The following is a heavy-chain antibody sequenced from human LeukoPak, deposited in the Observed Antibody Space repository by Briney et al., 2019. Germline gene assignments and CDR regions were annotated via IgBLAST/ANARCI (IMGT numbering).Heavy chain of an antibody. CDR2: ISGSGGST. CDR3: AKGLGEWLLENFDY. Sequence: GRSLRLSCAASGFTFSSYAMSWVRQAPGKGLEGVSAISGSGGSTYYADSVKGRFTTSRDNCKNTLYLQMNSLRAEDTAVYYCAKGLGEWLLENFDYWGQGTLVTVSS. J-gene: IGHJ4*02. V-gene: IGHV3-23*01. D-gene: IGHD3-3*01. CDR1: GFTFSSYA.